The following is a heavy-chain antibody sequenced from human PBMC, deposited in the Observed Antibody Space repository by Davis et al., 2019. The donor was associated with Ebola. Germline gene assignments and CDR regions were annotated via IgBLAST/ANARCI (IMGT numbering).Heavy chain of an antibody. CDR3: AKSHRDGTAYYYGMDV. V-gene: IGHV3-21*01. CDR1: GFTFSSYS. Sequence: GGSLRLSCAASGFTFSSYSMNWVRPAPGKGLEWVSSISSSSSYIYYADSVKGRFTISRDNAKNSLYLQMNSLRAKDTAVYYCAKSHRDGTAYYYGMDVWGQGTTVTVSS. J-gene: IGHJ6*02. D-gene: IGHD2-21*02. CDR2: ISSSSSYI.